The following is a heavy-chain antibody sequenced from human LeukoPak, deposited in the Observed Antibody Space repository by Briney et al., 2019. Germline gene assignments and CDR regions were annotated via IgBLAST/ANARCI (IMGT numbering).Heavy chain of an antibody. J-gene: IGHJ4*02. CDR2: ISPSSGTM. CDR3: ARAAYSSSPDY. V-gene: IGHV3-48*02. CDR1: GFTFSGYS. Sequence: GGSLRLSCAASGFTFSGYSMNWVRQAPGKGLEWVSYISPSSGTMYYADSVEGRFTISRDNARSSLYLHMNSLRDEDTAVYYCARAAYSSSPDYWGQGTLVTVCS. D-gene: IGHD6-13*01.